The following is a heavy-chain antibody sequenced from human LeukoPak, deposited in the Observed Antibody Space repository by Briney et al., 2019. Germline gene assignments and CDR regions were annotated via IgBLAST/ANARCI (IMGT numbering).Heavy chain of an antibody. J-gene: IGHJ6*02. V-gene: IGHV3-30-3*01. Sequence: PGGSLRLSCAASGFTFSSYAMHWVRQAPGKGLEWVALILYDGSNKYYADSVKGRFTISRDNSKNTLYVQMTSLRAEDTAVYYCARGGSCSSTSCYSYYYYGMDVWGQGTTVTVSS. CDR3: ARGGSCSSTSCYSYYYYGMDV. CDR2: ILYDGSNK. D-gene: IGHD2-2*02. CDR1: GFTFSSYA.